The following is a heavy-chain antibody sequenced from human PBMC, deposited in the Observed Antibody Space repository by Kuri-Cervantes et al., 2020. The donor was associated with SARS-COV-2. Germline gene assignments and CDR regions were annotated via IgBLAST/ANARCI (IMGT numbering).Heavy chain of an antibody. J-gene: IGHJ6*02. CDR2: INPNSGDT. D-gene: IGHD1/OR15-1a*01. Sequence: ASVKVSCKASRYTFTAYYIHWVRQAPGQGLEWMGWINPNSGDTNYSQKFQGWVTMTRDTSISTAYMELSRLKSDDTAVYYCARPKGLAGTGHYYGLDVWGQGTTVTVSS. CDR3: ARPKGLAGTGHYYGLDV. CDR1: RYTFTAYY. V-gene: IGHV1-2*04.